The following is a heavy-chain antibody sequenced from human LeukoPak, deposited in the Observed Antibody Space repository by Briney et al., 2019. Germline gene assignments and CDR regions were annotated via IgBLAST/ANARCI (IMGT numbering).Heavy chain of an antibody. CDR1: GFTFSSYA. D-gene: IGHD3-22*01. CDR3: AKGVIVVVIRNYFDY. CDR2: ISYDGSNK. Sequence: PGGSLRLSCAASGFTFSSYAMHWVRQAPGKGLEWVAVISYDGSNKYYADSVKGRFTISRDNSKNTLYLQMNSLRAEDTAVYYCAKGVIVVVIRNYFDYWGQGTLVTVSS. J-gene: IGHJ4*02. V-gene: IGHV3-30*04.